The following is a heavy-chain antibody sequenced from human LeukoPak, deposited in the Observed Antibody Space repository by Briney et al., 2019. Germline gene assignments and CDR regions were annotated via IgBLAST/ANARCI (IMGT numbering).Heavy chain of an antibody. V-gene: IGHV1-46*01. J-gene: IGHJ4*02. CDR1: GYTFTSYY. D-gene: IGHD1-26*01. Sequence: GASVKVSCKASGYTFTSYYMHWVRQAPGQGLEWMGIINPSGGSTSSAQKFQGRVTMTTDTSTSTAYMEVRSLRSDDTAVYYCAREESIGSYQFLNEYWGQGTLVTVSS. CDR3: AREESIGSYQFLNEY. CDR2: INPSGGST.